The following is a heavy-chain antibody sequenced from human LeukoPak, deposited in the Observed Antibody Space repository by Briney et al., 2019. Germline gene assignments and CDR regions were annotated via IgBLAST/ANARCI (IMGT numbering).Heavy chain of an antibody. CDR1: GYTFTSYG. Sequence: ASVKVSCKASGYTFTSYGISWVRQAPGQGLKWMGWISAYNGKTNYAQKLQGRVTMTTDTSTSTAYMELRSLRSDDTAVYYCARDRRLGYYGSGSYYNDYWGQGTLVTVSS. CDR2: ISAYNGKT. CDR3: ARDRRLGYYGSGSYYNDY. D-gene: IGHD3-10*01. J-gene: IGHJ4*02. V-gene: IGHV1-18*01.